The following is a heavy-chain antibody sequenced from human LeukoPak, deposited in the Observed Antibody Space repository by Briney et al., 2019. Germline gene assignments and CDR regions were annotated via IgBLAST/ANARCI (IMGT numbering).Heavy chain of an antibody. CDR2: VNYRGSP. J-gene: IGHJ6*02. V-gene: IGHV4-34*01. CDR3: TRSGLTGMREYERADYYYYGMDL. D-gene: IGHD2/OR15-2a*01. Sequence: SETLSLTCDVPGGSFSGCLWSWIRQSPGKGLEWIGEVNYRGSPNYNPSLASRVTISVDTSKNQLSLKLTSVTAADTALYYCTRSGLTGMREYERADYYYYGMDLWGQGTAVSVFS. CDR1: GGSFSGCL.